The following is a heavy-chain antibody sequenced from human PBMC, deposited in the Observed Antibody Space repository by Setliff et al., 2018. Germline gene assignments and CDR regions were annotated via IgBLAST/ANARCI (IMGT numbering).Heavy chain of an antibody. Sequence: VSCKASGYTFTGYYMHWVRQTPGQGLEWMGWINPNSGGTNYAQKFQGWVTMTRDTSISTAYMGLSRLRSDDTAVYYCARGRDFWSGYLVYWGQGTLVTVSS. J-gene: IGHJ4*02. CDR1: GYTFTGYY. CDR2: INPNSGGT. D-gene: IGHD3-3*01. CDR3: ARGRDFWSGYLVY. V-gene: IGHV1-2*04.